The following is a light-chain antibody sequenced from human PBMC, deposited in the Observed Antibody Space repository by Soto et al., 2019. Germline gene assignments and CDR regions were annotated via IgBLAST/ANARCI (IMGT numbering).Light chain of an antibody. CDR1: QDINKY. CDR3: QQSENGPLT. CDR2: DAS. J-gene: IGKJ4*01. V-gene: IGKV1-33*01. Sequence: DIPMTQSPSSLSASVGDRITITCQASQDINKYLNWYQQKLGKAPKLLIYDASNLQRGVPSRFSGSGSGTHFSLSISSLQPEDIATYYCQQSENGPLTFGGGNKVEIK.